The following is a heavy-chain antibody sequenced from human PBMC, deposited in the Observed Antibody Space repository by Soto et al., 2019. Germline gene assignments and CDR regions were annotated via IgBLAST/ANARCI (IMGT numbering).Heavy chain of an antibody. D-gene: IGHD3-9*01. CDR3: AKDKGRYLDWSPYYFDY. CDR2: ISGSGGST. V-gene: IGHV3-23*01. J-gene: IGHJ4*02. CDR1: GFTFSSYA. Sequence: QPGGSLRLSCVASGFTFSSYAMSWVRQAPGKGLEWVSAISGSGGSTYYADSVKGRFTISRDNSKNTLYLQMNSLRAEGTAVYYCAKDKGRYLDWSPYYFDYWGQGTLVTVYS.